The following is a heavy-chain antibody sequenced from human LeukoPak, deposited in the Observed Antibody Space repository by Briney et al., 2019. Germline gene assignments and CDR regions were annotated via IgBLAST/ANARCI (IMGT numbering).Heavy chain of an antibody. CDR1: GFTFSSFA. CDR3: AKHNGDYEYGMDV. Sequence: GGSLRLSCAASGFTFSSFAMSWVRQAPGKGLDWVSTISGNGNSAHFAGSVKGRFIISRDNSKNTLYLQMNSLRAEDTAVYYCAKHNGDYEYGMDVWGQGTTVTVSS. CDR2: ISGNGNSA. V-gene: IGHV3-23*01. D-gene: IGHD4-17*01. J-gene: IGHJ6*02.